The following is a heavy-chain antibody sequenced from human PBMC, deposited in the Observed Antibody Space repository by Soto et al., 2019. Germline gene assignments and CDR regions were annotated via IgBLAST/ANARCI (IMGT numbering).Heavy chain of an antibody. Sequence: ALVKVSCKASGYTFTGYYMHWVRQAPGQGLEWMGWINPNSGGTNYAQKFQGWVTMTRDTSISTAYMELSRLRSDDTAVYYCARESPIVLMVYAIRDYYGMDVWGQGTTVTVSS. V-gene: IGHV1-2*04. J-gene: IGHJ6*02. CDR1: GYTFTGYY. CDR2: INPNSGGT. D-gene: IGHD2-8*01. CDR3: ARESPIVLMVYAIRDYYGMDV.